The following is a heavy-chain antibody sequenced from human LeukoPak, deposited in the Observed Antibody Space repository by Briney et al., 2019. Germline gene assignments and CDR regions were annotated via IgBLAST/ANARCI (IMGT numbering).Heavy chain of an antibody. CDR3: ARARFGGVIVKKNRDNYYYYYYMDV. D-gene: IGHD3-16*02. CDR1: GGTFSSYA. CDR2: IIPIFGTA. V-gene: IGHV1-69*13. Sequence: ASVKVSCKASGGTFSSYAISWVRQAPGQGLEWMGGIIPIFGTANYAQKFQGRVTITADGSTSTAYMELSSLRSEDTAVYYCARARFGGVIVKKNRDNYYYYYYMDVWGKGTTVTVSS. J-gene: IGHJ6*03.